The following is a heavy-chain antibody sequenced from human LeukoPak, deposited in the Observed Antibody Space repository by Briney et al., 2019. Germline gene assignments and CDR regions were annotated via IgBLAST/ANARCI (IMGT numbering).Heavy chain of an antibody. CDR1: GDSFSSNSVT. D-gene: IGHD2-2*01. J-gene: IGHJ5*02. Sequence: PSQTLSLTCAISGDSFSSNSVTWNWIRQSPSRGLEWLGRTYYRSTWYNDYAVSVRGRITVNPDTSKNQFSLHLNSVTPEDTAVYYCARRLTQYDCFDPRGQGILVTVSS. CDR2: TYYRSTWYN. CDR3: ARRLTQYDCFDP. V-gene: IGHV6-1*01.